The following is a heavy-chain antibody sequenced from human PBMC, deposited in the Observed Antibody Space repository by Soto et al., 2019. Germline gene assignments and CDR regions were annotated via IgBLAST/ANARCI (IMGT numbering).Heavy chain of an antibody. CDR3: ARDHRPGTKSRAFDI. J-gene: IGHJ3*02. CDR1: GGTFSSYA. V-gene: IGHV1-69*01. Sequence: QVQLVQSGADVKKPGSSVKVSCKASGGTFSSYAISWVRQAPGQGLEWMGGIIPIFGTANYAQKFQGRVTITGAESTSKAYMELSSLRSEDTAVYYCARDHRPGTKSRAFDIWGQVTMVTVSS. D-gene: IGHD2-8*01. CDR2: IIPIFGTA.